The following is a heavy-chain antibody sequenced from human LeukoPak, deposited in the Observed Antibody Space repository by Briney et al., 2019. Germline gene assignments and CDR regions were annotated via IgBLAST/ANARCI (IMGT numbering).Heavy chain of an antibody. Sequence: ASVKVSCKASGYTFTSYYMHWVRQAPGQGLEWMGIINPSGGSTSYAQKFQGRVTMARDMSTSTVYMELSSLRSEDTAVYYCARVQYYYDSSGPLSYWGQGTLVTVSS. D-gene: IGHD3-22*01. CDR1: GYTFTSYY. CDR2: INPSGGST. J-gene: IGHJ4*02. V-gene: IGHV1-46*01. CDR3: ARVQYYYDSSGPLSY.